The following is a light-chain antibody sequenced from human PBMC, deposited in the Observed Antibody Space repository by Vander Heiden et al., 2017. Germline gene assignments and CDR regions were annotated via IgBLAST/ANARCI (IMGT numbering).Light chain of an antibody. CDR1: QSVLYSSNNKNY. CDR3: QQYDSTPALT. CDR2: WAS. V-gene: IGKV4-1*01. J-gene: IGKJ4*01. Sequence: DIVMTQSPDSLAVSLGERATINCRSSQSVLYSSNNKNYLAWYQQKPGQPPKLLIYWASTRESGVPDRFSGSGSGTDFTLTISSLQAEDVAVYDCQQYDSTPALTFGGGTKVEIK.